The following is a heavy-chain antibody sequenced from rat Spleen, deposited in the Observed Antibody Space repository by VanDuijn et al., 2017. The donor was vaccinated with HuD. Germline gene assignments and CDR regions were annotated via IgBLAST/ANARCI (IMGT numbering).Heavy chain of an antibody. D-gene: IGHD1-10*01. J-gene: IGHJ2*01. Sequence: EVQLQESGPGLLKPSQSLSLTCSVTGYSITSNYWGWIRKFPGNKMEWIGHISYSGSTSYNPSLKSRISITRDTSKNQFFLQVNSVTTEDTATYYCARDNNYKAYWGQGVMVTVSS. CDR3: ARDNNYKAY. CDR2: ISYSGST. CDR1: GYSITSNY. V-gene: IGHV3-1*01.